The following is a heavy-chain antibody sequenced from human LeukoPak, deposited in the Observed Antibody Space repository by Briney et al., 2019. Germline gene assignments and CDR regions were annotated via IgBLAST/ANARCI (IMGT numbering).Heavy chain of an antibody. V-gene: IGHV3-23*01. J-gene: IGHJ3*02. Sequence: PGGSLRLSCAASGFTFSSYSMNWVRQAPGKGLEWVSAISGSGGSTYYADSVKGRFTISRDNSKNTLYLQMNSLRAEDTAVYYCARGTDYYDSSGYYLEEGPHTFDIWGQGTMVTVSS. CDR3: ARGTDYYDSSGYYLEEGPHTFDI. CDR2: ISGSGGST. D-gene: IGHD3-22*01. CDR1: GFTFSSYS.